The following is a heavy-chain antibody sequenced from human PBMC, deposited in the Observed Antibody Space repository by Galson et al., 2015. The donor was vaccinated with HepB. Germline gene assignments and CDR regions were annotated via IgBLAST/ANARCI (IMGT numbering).Heavy chain of an antibody. CDR3: ARDRIEGRPGWFDA. CDR1: GFTFSSYS. Sequence: SLRLSCAASGFTFSSYSMNWVRQAPGKGLEWVSSISNSSSYIYYADSVKGRFTISRDNAKNSLYLQMNSLRAEDTAVYYCARDRIEGRPGWFDAWGQGTLVTVSS. CDR2: ISNSSSYI. D-gene: IGHD1-26*01. J-gene: IGHJ5*02. V-gene: IGHV3-21*01.